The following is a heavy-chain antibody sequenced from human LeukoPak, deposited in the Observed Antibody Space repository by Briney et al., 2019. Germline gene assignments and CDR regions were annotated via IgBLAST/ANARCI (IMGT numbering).Heavy chain of an antibody. Sequence: SETLSLTCTVSGGSISSSGYFWGWIRQPPGKGLEWMGGIYYSASTYYNPSLKSRVTISVDTSKNQFSLKLSSVTAADTAVYYCARDGGRYDFWSGYPPAGDAFDIWGQGTMVTVSS. CDR1: GGSISSSGYF. V-gene: IGHV4-39*07. CDR2: IYYSAST. CDR3: ARDGGRYDFWSGYPPAGDAFDI. D-gene: IGHD3-3*01. J-gene: IGHJ3*02.